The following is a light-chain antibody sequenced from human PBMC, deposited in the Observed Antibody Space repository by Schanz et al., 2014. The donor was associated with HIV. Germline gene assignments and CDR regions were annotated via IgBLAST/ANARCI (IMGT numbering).Light chain of an antibody. J-gene: IGKJ5*01. CDR3: QHYSTSPIT. CDR1: QSVSTN. CDR2: GAS. Sequence: EIVMTQSPATLSVSPGERATLSCRASQSVSTNLAWYQQKPGQAPRLLIYGASTRATGIPGRFSGSGSGTVFTLTISRLEPEDFAVFYCQHYSTSPITFGQGTRLEIK. V-gene: IGKV3-15*01.